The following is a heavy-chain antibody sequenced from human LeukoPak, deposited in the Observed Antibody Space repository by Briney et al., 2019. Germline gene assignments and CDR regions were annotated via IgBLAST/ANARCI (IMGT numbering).Heavy chain of an antibody. CDR3: TRGSIAYDYMDV. CDR2: IYTSGST. D-gene: IGHD3-22*01. CDR1: GGSISSYY. J-gene: IGHJ6*03. V-gene: IGHV4-4*07. Sequence: KSPETLSLTRTVPGGSISSYYWSWIRQPAGKGLEWIGRIYTSGSTNYNPSLKCRVTMSVEASKNQLSLKLSSVTAADTAVYYCTRGSIAYDYMDVWGKGTTVTISS.